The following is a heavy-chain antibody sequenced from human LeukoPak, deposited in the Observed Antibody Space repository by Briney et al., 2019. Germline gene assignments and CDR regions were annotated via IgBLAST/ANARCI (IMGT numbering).Heavy chain of an antibody. D-gene: IGHD3-3*01. J-gene: IGHJ3*01. V-gene: IGHV3-74*01. CDR1: GFTFSGFW. CDR2: INGDGSST. CDR3: ASVVGGYYPPVEAFDV. Sequence: GGSLRLSCAASGFTFSGFWMHWVRQAPGKGLVWVSRINGDGSSTNYADSVKGRFTISRDNAKNTLYLQMNSLRAADTAVYFCASVVGGYYPPVEAFDVWGQGTMVTVSS.